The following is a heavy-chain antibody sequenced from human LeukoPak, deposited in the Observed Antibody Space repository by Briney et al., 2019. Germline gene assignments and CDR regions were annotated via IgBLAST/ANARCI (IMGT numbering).Heavy chain of an antibody. CDR2: IYYSGST. CDR3: ARVYGSGSYYNGYYYYYMDV. D-gene: IGHD3-10*01. Sequence: SETLSLTCAVYGGSFSGYYWSWIRQPPGKRLEWIGSIYYSGSTYYNPSLKSRVTISVDTSKNQFSLKLSSVTAADTAVYYCARVYGSGSYYNGYYYYYMDVWGKGTTVTISS. CDR1: GGSFSGYY. V-gene: IGHV4-34*01. J-gene: IGHJ6*03.